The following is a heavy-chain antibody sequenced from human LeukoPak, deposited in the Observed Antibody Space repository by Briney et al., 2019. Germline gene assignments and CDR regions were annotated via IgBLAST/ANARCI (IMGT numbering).Heavy chain of an antibody. J-gene: IGHJ6*03. Sequence: GGSLRPSCAASGFTFSSYSMNWVRQAPGKGLEWVSSISTSSSYIYYADSVKGRFTISRDNAKNSLYLQMNSLRAEDTAVYYCARVFQGYGSGSQFHYMDVWGKGTTVTISS. D-gene: IGHD3-10*01. CDR1: GFTFSSYS. CDR2: ISTSSSYI. CDR3: ARVFQGYGSGSQFHYMDV. V-gene: IGHV3-21*01.